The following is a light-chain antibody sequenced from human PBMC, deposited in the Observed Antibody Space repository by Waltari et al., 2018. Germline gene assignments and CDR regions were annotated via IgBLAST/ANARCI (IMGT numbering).Light chain of an antibody. CDR2: EGT. CDR3: SSYTGGSTLLV. CDR1: TIAIGNHDY. Sequence: QSALTQPASVSGSPGQSITISCTGTTIAIGNHDYVSWYQQHPGKAPKLLIYEGTNRPSGVSTRFSGSKSGSTASLTIAGLQADDEAHYYCSSYTGGSTLLVFGGGTDLTVL. J-gene: IGLJ2*01. V-gene: IGLV2-14*01.